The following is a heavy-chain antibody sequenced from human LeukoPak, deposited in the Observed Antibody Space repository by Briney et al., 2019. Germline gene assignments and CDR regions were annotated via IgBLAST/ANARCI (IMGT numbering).Heavy chain of an antibody. D-gene: IGHD3-10*01. CDR1: GFTFTSSA. CDR3: AAVGTNYYGSGSYGRAFDI. CDR2: IVVGSGNT. J-gene: IGHJ3*02. Sequence: SVKVSCKASGFTFTSSAMQWVRQARGQRLKWIGWIVVGSGNTNYAQKFQERVTITRDMSTSTAYMELSSLRSEDTAVYYCAAVGTNYYGSGSYGRAFDIWGQGTMVTVSS. V-gene: IGHV1-58*02.